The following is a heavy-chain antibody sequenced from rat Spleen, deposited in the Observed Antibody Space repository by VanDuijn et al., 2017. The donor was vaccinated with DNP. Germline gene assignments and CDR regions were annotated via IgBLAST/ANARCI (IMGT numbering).Heavy chain of an antibody. Sequence: QVQLKESGPGLVQPSQTLSLTCTVSGFSLTSNSVHWVRQPPGKGLEWVGVIWSGGSTDYNSALKSRLSISQDTSKSQVFLKMNSLQTEDTAIYFCTGGGSSGDYWGQGVMVTVSS. CDR3: TGGGSSGDY. V-gene: IGHV2-1*01. CDR1: GFSLTSNS. CDR2: IWSGGST. D-gene: IGHD4-3*01. J-gene: IGHJ2*01.